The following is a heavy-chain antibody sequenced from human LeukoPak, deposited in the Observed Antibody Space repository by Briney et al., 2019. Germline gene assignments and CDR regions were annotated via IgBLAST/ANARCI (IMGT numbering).Heavy chain of an antibody. J-gene: IGHJ4*02. CDR3: ARDSHDYGDYDVDY. CDR2: ISSSSSTI. Sequence: GGSLRLSCAASGFTFSSYSMNWVRQAPGKGLEWVSYISSSSSTIYYADSVKGRFTISRDNAKNSLYLQMNSLRAEDTAVYYCARDSHDYGDYDVDYWGQGTLVTVSS. V-gene: IGHV3-48*04. D-gene: IGHD4-17*01. CDR1: GFTFSSYS.